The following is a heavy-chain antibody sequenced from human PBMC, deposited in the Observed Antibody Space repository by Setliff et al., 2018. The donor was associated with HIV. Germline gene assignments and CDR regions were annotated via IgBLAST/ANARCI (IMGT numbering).Heavy chain of an antibody. Sequence: PGGSLRLSCAASGFTFDRFWMHWVRQAPGKGLVWVPRVNRDGSSTTYADSVKDRFTISRDNSKNTLYLQMNSLRAEDTAVYYCANRLRGYNKWYYFDYWGQGTLVTVSS. J-gene: IGHJ4*02. CDR3: ANRLRGYNKWYYFDY. D-gene: IGHD1-1*01. CDR2: VNRDGSST. CDR1: GFTFDRFW. V-gene: IGHV3-74*01.